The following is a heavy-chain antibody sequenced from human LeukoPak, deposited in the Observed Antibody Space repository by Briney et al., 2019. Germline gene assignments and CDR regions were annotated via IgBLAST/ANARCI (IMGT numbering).Heavy chain of an antibody. J-gene: IGHJ4*02. Sequence: GGSLRLACAASRFTFSIYAMSWVRQAPGKGLKWVSVISGSGGNTYYADSVKGRFTISRDNSKNTLNLQMNSLRVEDTAVYYCATTRYNYGYYFDYWGQGTLVTVSS. CDR3: ATTRYNYGYYFDY. D-gene: IGHD3-10*01. CDR1: RFTFSIYA. CDR2: ISGSGGNT. V-gene: IGHV3-23*01.